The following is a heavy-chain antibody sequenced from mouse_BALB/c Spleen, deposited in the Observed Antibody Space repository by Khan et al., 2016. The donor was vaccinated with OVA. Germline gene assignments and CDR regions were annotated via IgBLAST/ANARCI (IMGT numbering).Heavy chain of an antibody. CDR3: ARHGYGKEDAMDY. Sequence: EVQLVESGGGLVQPGGPLKLSCATSGFTFSDYYMYWFRQTPEKRLEWVAYISNGGGNTYYPDTVKGRFTISRDNAKNTLYLQMSRLRSEDTALYYCARHGYGKEDAMDYWGQGTSVTVSS. CDR1: GFTFSDYY. J-gene: IGHJ4*01. V-gene: IGHV5-12*02. CDR2: ISNGGGNT. D-gene: IGHD2-10*02.